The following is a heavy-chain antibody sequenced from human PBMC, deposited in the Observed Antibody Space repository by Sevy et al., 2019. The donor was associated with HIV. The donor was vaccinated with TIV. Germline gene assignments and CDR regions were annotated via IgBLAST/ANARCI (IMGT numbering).Heavy chain of an antibody. Sequence: GESLKISCKGSGYSFTSYWIGWVRQMPGKGLEWMGIIYPGDSDTRYSPSFQGQVTISADKSISTPYLQWSSLKASDTAMYYCARAYCSSTSCYLPWFDPWGQGTLVTVSS. CDR2: IYPGDSDT. CDR3: ARAYCSSTSCYLPWFDP. D-gene: IGHD2-2*01. V-gene: IGHV5-51*01. J-gene: IGHJ5*02. CDR1: GYSFTSYW.